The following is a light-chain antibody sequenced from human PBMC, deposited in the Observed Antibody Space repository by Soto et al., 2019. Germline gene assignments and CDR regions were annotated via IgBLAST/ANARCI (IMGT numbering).Light chain of an antibody. CDR2: DVT. V-gene: IGLV2-14*01. Sequence: QSVLTQPASVSGSPGQSIAISCTGTSSVVGGYNYVSWYQQHPGKAPKLIIYDVTNRPSGVSNRFSGSKSGNTASLTISGLQAEDEADYYCGSYTSSSTYVFGTGTKVTVL. J-gene: IGLJ1*01. CDR1: SSVVGGYNY. CDR3: GSYTSSSTYV.